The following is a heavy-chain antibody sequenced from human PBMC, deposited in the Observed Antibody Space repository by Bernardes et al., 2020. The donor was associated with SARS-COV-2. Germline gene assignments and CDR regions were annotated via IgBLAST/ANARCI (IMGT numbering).Heavy chain of an antibody. V-gene: IGHV3-53*01. D-gene: IGHD2-2*02. CDR1: VFTVSTNY. CDR2: IYSGGNT. J-gene: IGHJ4*02. CDR3: ARDRYRGGYYFDY. Sequence: GSVRLPYAASVFTVSTNYLNWIRPAPGKGLEWVSIIYSGGNTFYADSVKGRFTISRDTSKNTLYLQMNNLRAEDTAMYYCARDRYRGGYYFDYWGQGTLVTVSS.